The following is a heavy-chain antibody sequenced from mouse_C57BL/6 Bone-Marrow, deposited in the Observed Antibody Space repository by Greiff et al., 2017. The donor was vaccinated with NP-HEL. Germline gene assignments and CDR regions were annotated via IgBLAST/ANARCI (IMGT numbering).Heavy chain of an antibody. D-gene: IGHD2-12*01. CDR3: ARSLRGYFDV. J-gene: IGHJ1*03. V-gene: IGHV1-61*01. CDR1: GYTFTSYW. Sequence: VQLQQPGAELVRPGSSVKLSCKASGYTFTSYWMDWVKQRPGQGLERIGNIYPSDSETHYNQKFKDKATLTVDKSSSTAYMQLSSLTSEDSAVYYCARSLRGYFDVWGTGTTVTVSS. CDR2: IYPSDSET.